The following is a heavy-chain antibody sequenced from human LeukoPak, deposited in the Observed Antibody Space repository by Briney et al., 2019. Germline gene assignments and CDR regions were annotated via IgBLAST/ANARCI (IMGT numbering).Heavy chain of an antibody. D-gene: IGHD2-2*01. J-gene: IGHJ4*02. CDR3: ASPPSVVPAAEYYFDY. CDR2: IIPIFGTA. CDR1: RGTFTSYA. V-gene: IGHV1-69*06. Sequence: SVKVSFKASRGTFTSYAISWVRQAPGQGLGWMGGIIPIFGTADYAQKFQGRVTITAGKSTSTAYMELSSLRSEETAVYYCASPPSVVPAAEYYFDYWGQGTLVTVSS.